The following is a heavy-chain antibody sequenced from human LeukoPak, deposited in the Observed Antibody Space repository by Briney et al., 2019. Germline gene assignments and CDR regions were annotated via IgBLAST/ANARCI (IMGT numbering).Heavy chain of an antibody. CDR1: GFTFSSYA. V-gene: IGHV3-21*01. Sequence: PGGSLRLSCAASGFTFSSYAMSWVRQAPGKGLEWVSSISSSSSYIYYADSVKGRFTISRDNAKNSLYLQMNSLRAEDTAVYYCATLNYDFWSGPDYWGQGTLVTVSS. CDR2: ISSSSSYI. D-gene: IGHD3-3*01. CDR3: ATLNYDFWSGPDY. J-gene: IGHJ4*02.